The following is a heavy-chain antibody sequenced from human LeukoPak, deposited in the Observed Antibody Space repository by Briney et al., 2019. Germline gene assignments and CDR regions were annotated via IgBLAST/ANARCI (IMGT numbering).Heavy chain of an antibody. J-gene: IGHJ5*02. CDR3: ASPGYSSGWYWFDP. CDR1: GDSISSSSYY. Sequence: SETLSLTCTVSGDSISSSSYYWGWIRQPPGKGLEWIGSIYYSGTTYYNPSLSSRVTISVDTSKNQFSLKLSSVTAADTAVYYCASPGYSSGWYWFDPWGQGTLVTVSS. D-gene: IGHD6-19*01. CDR2: IYYSGTT. V-gene: IGHV4-39*01.